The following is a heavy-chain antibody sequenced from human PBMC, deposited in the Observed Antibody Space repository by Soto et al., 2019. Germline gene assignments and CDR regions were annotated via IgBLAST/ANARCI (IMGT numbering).Heavy chain of an antibody. CDR2: INPNSGGT. CDR3: ARDGSLAAAGLYYYYGMDV. D-gene: IGHD6-13*01. J-gene: IGHJ6*02. V-gene: IGHV1-2*04. CDR1: GYTFTGYY. Sequence: ASVKVSCKASGYTFTGYYMHWVRQSPGQGLEWMGRINPNSGGTNYAQKFQGWVTMTGDTSISTAYMELSRLRSDDTAVYYCARDGSLAAAGLYYYYGMDVWGQGTTFTVSS.